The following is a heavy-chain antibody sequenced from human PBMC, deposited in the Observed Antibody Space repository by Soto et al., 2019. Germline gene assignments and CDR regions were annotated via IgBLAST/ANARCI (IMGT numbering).Heavy chain of an antibody. CDR3: VREGPRGGYI. CDR1: GYTFTGYY. J-gene: IGHJ3*02. Sequence: ASVKVSCKASGYTFTGYYMHWVRQAPGQGLEWMGWINPNSGGTNYAQKFQGRVTMTRDTSISTAHMELSRLRSDDTAVYYCVREGPRGGYIWGQGTMVTVSS. D-gene: IGHD3-10*01. V-gene: IGHV1-2*02. CDR2: INPNSGGT.